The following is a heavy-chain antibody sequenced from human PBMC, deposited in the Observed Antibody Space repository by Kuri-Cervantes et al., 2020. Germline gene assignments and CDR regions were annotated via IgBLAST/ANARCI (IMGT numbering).Heavy chain of an antibody. D-gene: IGHD6-19*01. J-gene: IGHJ3*02. CDR1: GYTFTGYY. CDR2: INPNSGDT. V-gene: IGHV1-2*04. Sequence: ASVKVSCKASGYTFTGYYIHWVRQAPGQGLEWMGWINPNSGDTNYAQKFQGWVTMTRDTSISTAYMELSRLRSDDTAVYYCARAYSSGWINAFDIWGQGTMVTVSS. CDR3: ARAYSSGWINAFDI.